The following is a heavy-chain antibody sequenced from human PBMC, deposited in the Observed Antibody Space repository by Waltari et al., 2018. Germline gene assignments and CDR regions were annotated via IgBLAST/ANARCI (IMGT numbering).Heavy chain of an antibody. V-gene: IGHV4-59*01. Sequence: QVQLQESGPGLVKPSETLSLTCTVSGGSISSYYWSWIRQPPGKGLEWIGYIYYRGSTNYNPSLKSRVTISVDTSKNQFSLKLSSVTAADTAVYYCARGVYYGSGSYYNWFDPWGQGTLVTVSS. CDR1: GGSISSYY. CDR2: IYYRGST. D-gene: IGHD3-10*01. CDR3: ARGVYYGSGSYYNWFDP. J-gene: IGHJ5*02.